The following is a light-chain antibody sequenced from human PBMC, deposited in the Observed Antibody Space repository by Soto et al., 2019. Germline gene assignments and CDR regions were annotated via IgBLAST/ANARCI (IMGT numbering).Light chain of an antibody. CDR2: EVI. J-gene: IGLJ1*01. CDR3: SSYAGDNIFL. V-gene: IGLV2-8*01. Sequence: QSVLTQPPSASGSPGQSVTISCTGSSSDVGGYEYVSWYQQHPGKAPKLIIYEVIKRPSGVPDRFSGSKSGNTASLTVSGLQAEDEADYYCSSYAGDNIFLFGTGTKLTV. CDR1: SSDVGGYEY.